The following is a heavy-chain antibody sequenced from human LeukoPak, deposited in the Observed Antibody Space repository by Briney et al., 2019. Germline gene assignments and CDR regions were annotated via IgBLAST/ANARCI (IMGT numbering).Heavy chain of an antibody. V-gene: IGHV5-51*01. CDR2: IYPGDSDT. CDR1: GYSFTSYW. J-gene: IGHJ5*02. CDR3: ARQRTWAPPYNWFDP. Sequence: GESLKISCKGSGYSFTSYWIGWVRQMPGKGLEWMGIIYPGDSDTRYSPSFQGQVTISADKSISTAYLQWSSLKASDTAMYYCARQRTWAPPYNWFDPWGQGTLVTVSS. D-gene: IGHD1-26*01.